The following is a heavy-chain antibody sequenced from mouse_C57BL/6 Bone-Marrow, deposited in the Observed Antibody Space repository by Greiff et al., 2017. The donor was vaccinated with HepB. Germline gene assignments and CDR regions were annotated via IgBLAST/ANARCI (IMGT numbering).Heavy chain of an antibody. CDR3: ALYYYGSSPPFDY. V-gene: IGHV1-39*01. CDR1: GYSFTDYN. D-gene: IGHD1-1*01. J-gene: IGHJ2*01. CDR2: INPNYGTT. Sequence: VQLKESGPELVKPGASVKISCKASGYSFTDYNMNWMKQSNGKSLEWIGVINPNYGTTSYNQKFKGKATLTVDQSSSTAYMQLNSLTSEDSAVYDCALYYYGSSPPFDYWGQGTTLTVSS.